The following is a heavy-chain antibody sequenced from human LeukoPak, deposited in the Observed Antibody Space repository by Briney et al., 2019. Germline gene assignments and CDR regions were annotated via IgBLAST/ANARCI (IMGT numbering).Heavy chain of an antibody. V-gene: IGHV3-7*01. D-gene: IGHD2-21*01. CDR3: ARDPVASPLVAFDI. J-gene: IGHJ3*02. Sequence: PGGSLRLSCAASGFTFSNYWMSWVRQAPGKGLEWVANIKQDGSEKYYVDSAKGRFTISRDNAKNSLYLQMNSLRAEDTAVYYCARDPVASPLVAFDIWGQGTMVTVSS. CDR2: IKQDGSEK. CDR1: GFTFSNYW.